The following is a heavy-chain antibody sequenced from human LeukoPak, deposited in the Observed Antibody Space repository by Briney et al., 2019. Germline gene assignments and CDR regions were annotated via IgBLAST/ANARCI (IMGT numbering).Heavy chain of an antibody. J-gene: IGHJ4*02. CDR1: VYTLTELS. D-gene: IGHD3-3*01. CDR3: ATRGDFWSGYYFDY. CDR2: FDPEDGET. Sequence: ASVTVSYTCSVYTLTELSMQWVRQAPGKGMEGMGGFDPEDGETIYAQKFQRRVTMPDDTSTDTAYMELSSLRSEDTAVYYCATRGDFWSGYYFDYWGQGTLVTVSS. V-gene: IGHV1-24*01.